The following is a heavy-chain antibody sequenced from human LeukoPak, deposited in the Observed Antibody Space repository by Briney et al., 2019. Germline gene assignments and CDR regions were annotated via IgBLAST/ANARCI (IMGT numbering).Heavy chain of an antibody. CDR2: IYYSGST. D-gene: IGHD5-18*01. V-gene: IGHV4-30-4*08. CDR3: AYAGGYSYGPFDY. Sequence: SQTLSLTCTVSGGSISSGDYYWSWIRQPPGKGLEWIGYIYYSGSTYYNPSLKSRVTISVDTSKNQFSLKLSSVTAADTAVYYCAYAGGYSYGPFDYWGQGTLSPSPQ. CDR1: GGSISSGDYY. J-gene: IGHJ4*02.